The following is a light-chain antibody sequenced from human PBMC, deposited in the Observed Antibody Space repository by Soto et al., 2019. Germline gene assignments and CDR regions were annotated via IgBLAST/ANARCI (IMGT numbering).Light chain of an antibody. Sequence: EIVMTQSPATLSVSPGERATLSCRASQSVTNNLAWYLHKPGQAPRLVIYGASSRATGIPDRFSGSGYGTGFTLTISSLQTEDFAIYYCQQYNDWPRTFGQGTKVEIK. V-gene: IGKV3-15*01. J-gene: IGKJ1*01. CDR1: QSVTNN. CDR3: QQYNDWPRT. CDR2: GAS.